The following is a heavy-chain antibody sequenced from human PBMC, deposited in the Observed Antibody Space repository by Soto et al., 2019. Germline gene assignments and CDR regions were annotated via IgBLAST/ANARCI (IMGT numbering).Heavy chain of an antibody. D-gene: IGHD6-6*01. J-gene: IGHJ4*02. CDR2: ISSSGSTI. Sequence: PGGSLRLSCAASGFTFSDYYMSWIRQAPGKGLGWVSYISSSGSTIYYADSVKGRFTISRDNAKNSLYLQMNSLRAEDTAVYYCATPFSSIAALDYWGQGTLVTV. CDR3: ATPFSSIAALDY. V-gene: IGHV3-11*01. CDR1: GFTFSDYY.